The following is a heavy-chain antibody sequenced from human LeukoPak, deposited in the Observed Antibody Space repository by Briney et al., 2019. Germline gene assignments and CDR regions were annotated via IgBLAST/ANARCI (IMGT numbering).Heavy chain of an antibody. J-gene: IGHJ4*02. CDR1: GFTFSSYA. CDR3: AREKGPIRGSGFEY. V-gene: IGHV3-30-3*01. D-gene: IGHD5-24*01. Sequence: GGSLRLSCAASGFTFSSYAMHLVRQAPGKGLEWVAVISYDGSNKYYADSVKGRFTISRDNSKNTLYLQMNSLRAEDTAVYYCAREKGPIRGSGFEYWGQGTLVTVSS. CDR2: ISYDGSNK.